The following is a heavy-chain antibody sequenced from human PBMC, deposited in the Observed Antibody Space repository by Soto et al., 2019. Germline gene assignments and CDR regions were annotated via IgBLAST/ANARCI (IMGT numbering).Heavy chain of an antibody. CDR2: IYYNGNI. CDR1: GRYVTSYY. D-gene: IGHD2-21*01. Sequence: QVQLQESGPGLVEPLATLSLTCTVPGRYVTSYYWSWVRQPPGKGLELLGHIYYNGNINYNPSLTRRLTISLDTTKNQFALRLSSVTAADTAVCSCAPGRVYSGSEYWGQGPLVTVSS. CDR3: APGRVYSGSEY. V-gene: IGHV4-59*02. J-gene: IGHJ4*02.